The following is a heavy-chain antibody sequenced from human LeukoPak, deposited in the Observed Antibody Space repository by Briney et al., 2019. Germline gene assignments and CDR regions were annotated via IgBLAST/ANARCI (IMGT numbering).Heavy chain of an antibody. CDR1: GFTFSSCG. CDR2: ISYDGSNK. V-gene: IGHV3-30*18. CDR3: AKDDILTGYYYYYGMDV. J-gene: IGHJ6*04. Sequence: GGSLRLSCAASGFTFSSCGMHWVRQAPGKGLEWVAVISYDGSNKYYADSVKGRFTISRDNSKNTLYLQMNSLRAEDTAVYYCAKDDILTGYYYYYGMDVWGKGTTVTVSS. D-gene: IGHD3-9*01.